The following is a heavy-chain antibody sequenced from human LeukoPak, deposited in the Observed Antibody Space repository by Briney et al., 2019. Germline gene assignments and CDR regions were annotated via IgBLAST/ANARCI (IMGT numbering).Heavy chain of an antibody. CDR3: ARGPIAARRAFYYFDY. J-gene: IGHJ4*02. Sequence: SETLSLTCAVSGGSISSSNWWSWVRQPPGKGLEWIGEIYHSGSTNYNPSLKSRVTISVDKSKNQFSLKLSSVTAADTAVYYCARGPIAARRAFYYFDYWGQGTLVTVSS. V-gene: IGHV4-4*02. CDR2: IYHSGST. D-gene: IGHD6-6*01. CDR1: GGSISSSNW.